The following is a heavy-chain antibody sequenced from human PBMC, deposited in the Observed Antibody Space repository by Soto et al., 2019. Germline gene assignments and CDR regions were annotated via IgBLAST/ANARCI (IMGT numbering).Heavy chain of an antibody. D-gene: IGHD3-22*01. CDR2: IMPVFRRP. CDR1: GGTFRTSA. CDR3: ARGGIFDSSGYYYFSAFDI. Sequence: SVKVSCKASGGTFRTSAISWVRQAPGQGLEWVGGIMPVFRRPKYAQNFQGRVTISADESTSTAYMELSSLRSDDTAVYYCARGGIFDSSGYYYFSAFDIWGQGTMVTVSS. V-gene: IGHV1-69*13. J-gene: IGHJ3*02.